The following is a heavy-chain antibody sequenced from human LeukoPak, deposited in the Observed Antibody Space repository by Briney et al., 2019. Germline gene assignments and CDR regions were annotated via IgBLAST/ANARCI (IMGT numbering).Heavy chain of an antibody. CDR3: ARDRGGANYVDY. Sequence: GGSLRLSRVGSGFIFSTYEMNWVRQAPGKGLEWVSYISSSGSTIYYADSVKGRFTISRDNAKNSLYLQMNSLRAEDTAVYYCARDRGGANYVDYWGQGTLVTVSS. V-gene: IGHV3-48*03. D-gene: IGHD1-26*01. J-gene: IGHJ4*02. CDR2: ISSSGSTI. CDR1: GFIFSTYE.